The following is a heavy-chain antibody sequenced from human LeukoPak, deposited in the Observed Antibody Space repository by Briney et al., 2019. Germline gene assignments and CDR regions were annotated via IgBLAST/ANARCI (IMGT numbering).Heavy chain of an antibody. D-gene: IGHD2-2*01. Sequence: GGSLRLSCAASGFTFSSYGMHWVRQVPGKGLEWVAFIWYDGSHTYYAYSVKGRFTISRDNSKKTLYLQMNSLRAEDTAVFYCAKDPLGYCTSASCRYLDSWGQGTLVTVSS. CDR2: IWYDGSHT. V-gene: IGHV3-30*02. J-gene: IGHJ5*01. CDR3: AKDPLGYCTSASCRYLDS. CDR1: GFTFSSYG.